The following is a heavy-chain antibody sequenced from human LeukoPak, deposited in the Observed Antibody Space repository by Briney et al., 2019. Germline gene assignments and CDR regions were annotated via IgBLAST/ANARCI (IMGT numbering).Heavy chain of an antibody. CDR3: ALGYCSSTSCHDAFDI. CDR2: MNPNSGNT. V-gene: IGHV1-8*02. CDR1: GYTFTSYG. Sequence: ASVKVSCKASGYTFTSYGINWVRQATGQGLEWMGWMNPNSGNTGYAQKFQGRVTMTRNTSISTAYMELSSLRSEDTAVYYCALGYCSSTSCHDAFDIWGQGTMVTVSS. J-gene: IGHJ3*02. D-gene: IGHD2-2*01.